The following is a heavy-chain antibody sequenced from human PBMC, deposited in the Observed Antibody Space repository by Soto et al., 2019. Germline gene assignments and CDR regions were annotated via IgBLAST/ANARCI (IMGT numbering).Heavy chain of an antibody. D-gene: IGHD3-3*01. V-gene: IGHV1-2*04. CDR3: ARAQVDFWSGYPHFDY. J-gene: IGHJ4*02. Sequence: AASVKVSCKASGYTFTGYYMHWVRQAPGQGLEWMGWINPNSGGTNYAQKFQGWVTMTRDTSISTAYMELSRLRSDDTAVYYCARAQVDFWSGYPHFDYWGQGTLVTVSS. CDR1: GYTFTGYY. CDR2: INPNSGGT.